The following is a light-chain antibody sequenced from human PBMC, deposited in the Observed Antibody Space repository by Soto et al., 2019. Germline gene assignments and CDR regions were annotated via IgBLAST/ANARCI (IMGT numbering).Light chain of an antibody. CDR3: QQYGSSPYT. V-gene: IGKV3-20*01. CDR2: GAS. CDR1: QCVSSSY. J-gene: IGKJ2*01. Sequence: EIVLTQSPGTLSLSPGERATLSCRASQCVSSSYLAWYQQKPGQAPRLLIYGASSRATGIPDRFSGSGSGTDFTLTISRLEPEDFAVYYCQQYGSSPYTFGQGPKLEIK.